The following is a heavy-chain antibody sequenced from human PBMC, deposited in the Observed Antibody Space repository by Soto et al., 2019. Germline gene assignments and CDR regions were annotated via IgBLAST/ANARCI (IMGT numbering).Heavy chain of an antibody. CDR3: VKDESINWYSGHFRH. J-gene: IGHJ1*01. CDR1: GYTFSNYY. CDR2: INPSGDST. Sequence: ASVKVSCKGAGYTFSNYYMHWVRQAPGQGLEWMGIINPSGDSTSYAQEFQGRVTMTRETSTSTLYMELNSLRAEDTAFYYCVKDESINWYSGHFRHWGQGTLVTVSS. V-gene: IGHV1-46*01. D-gene: IGHD6-13*01.